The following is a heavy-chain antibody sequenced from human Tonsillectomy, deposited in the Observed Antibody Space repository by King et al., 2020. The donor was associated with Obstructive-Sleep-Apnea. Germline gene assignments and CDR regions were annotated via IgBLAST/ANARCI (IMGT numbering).Heavy chain of an antibody. D-gene: IGHD3-22*01. Sequence: VQLQESGPGLVKPSETLSLTCTFSGGSISSYYWSWIRQPPGKGLGWIGYIYYSGSTNYNPSLKSRVTISGDTSKNQFSLKLSPVTAADTAVYYCARGPDYYDSSGYLGYWGQGTLVTVSS. CDR1: GGSISSYY. J-gene: IGHJ4*02. CDR2: IYYSGST. V-gene: IGHV4-59*01. CDR3: ARGPDYYDSSGYLGY.